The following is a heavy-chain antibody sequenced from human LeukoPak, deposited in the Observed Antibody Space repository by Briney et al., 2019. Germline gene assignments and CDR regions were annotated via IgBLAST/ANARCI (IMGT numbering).Heavy chain of an antibody. Sequence: PGGSLRLSCAASGFTFSSYGMHWVRQAPGKGLEWVAFIRYDGSNKYYADSVKGRFTISRDNSKNTLYLQMNSLRAEDTAVYYCAKDEANWPSYYFDYWGQGTLVTVSS. D-gene: IGHD7-27*01. CDR2: IRYDGSNK. CDR3: AKDEANWPSYYFDY. J-gene: IGHJ4*02. CDR1: GFTFSSYG. V-gene: IGHV3-30*02.